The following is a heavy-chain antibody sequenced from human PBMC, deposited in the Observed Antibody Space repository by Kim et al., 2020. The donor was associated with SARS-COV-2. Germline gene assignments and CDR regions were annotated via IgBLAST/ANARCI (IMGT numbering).Heavy chain of an antibody. D-gene: IGHD3-22*01. V-gene: IGHV1-18*01. CDR3: ARDGVVDDSSGYHHYYYYGMDV. CDR2: ISAYNGNT. Sequence: ASVKVSCKASGYTFTSYGISWVRQAPGQGLEWMGWISAYNGNTNYAQKLQGRVTMTTDTSTSTAYMELRSLRSDDTAVYYCARDGVVDDSSGYHHYYYYGMDVWGQGTTVTVSS. J-gene: IGHJ6*02. CDR1: GYTFTSYG.